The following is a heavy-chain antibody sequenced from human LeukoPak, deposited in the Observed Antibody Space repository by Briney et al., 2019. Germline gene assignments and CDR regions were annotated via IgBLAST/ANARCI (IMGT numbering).Heavy chain of an antibody. CDR1: GFTFSSYA. D-gene: IGHD3-10*01. J-gene: IGHJ5*02. CDR3: VKDSRGVLWFGELTWFDP. Sequence: GGSLRLSCSASGFTFSSYAMLWVRQAPGKGLEYVSAISSNGGSTYYADSVKGRFTISRDNSKNTLYLQMSSLRAEDTAVYYCVKDSRGVLWFGELTWFDPWGQGTLVTVSS. V-gene: IGHV3-64D*06. CDR2: ISSNGGST.